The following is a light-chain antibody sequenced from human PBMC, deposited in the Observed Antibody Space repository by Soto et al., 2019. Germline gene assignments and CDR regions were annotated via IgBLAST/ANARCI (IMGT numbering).Light chain of an antibody. Sequence: EIVLTQSTGTLSLSPGERATLSCRASQSVSSSYLAWYQQKPGQAPRLLIYGASSRATGIPDRFSGSGSGKDFTLTISRLEPEDFAVYYCQQYGSSPPWTFGQGTKVEIK. CDR2: GAS. V-gene: IGKV3-20*01. CDR1: QSVSSSY. J-gene: IGKJ1*01. CDR3: QQYGSSPPWT.